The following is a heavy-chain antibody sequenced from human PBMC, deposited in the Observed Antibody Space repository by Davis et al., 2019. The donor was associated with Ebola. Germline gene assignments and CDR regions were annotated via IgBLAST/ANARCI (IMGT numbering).Heavy chain of an antibody. D-gene: IGHD4-17*01. V-gene: IGHV4-34*01. CDR2: INHSGST. Sequence: SETLSLTCAVYGGSFSGYYWTWIRQPPGKGLEWIGEINHSGSTNYNPSLKSRVTISVDMSKNQFSLKLNSVTAADTAVYYCAREIYGPYRDYWGQGTLVTVSS. CDR1: GGSFSGYY. CDR3: AREIYGPYRDY. J-gene: IGHJ4*02.